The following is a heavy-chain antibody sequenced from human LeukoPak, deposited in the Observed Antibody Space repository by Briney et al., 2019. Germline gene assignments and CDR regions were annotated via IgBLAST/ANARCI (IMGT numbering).Heavy chain of an antibody. CDR2: IIHIFSTE. Sequence: SVKLSCTASGGTFSGYAISWVRQAPGQGLEWMGEIIHIFSTENYAQKFQGRVTITTDEPTSTAYKDRNSLRSDYTALYYCPREGLYSRSWTARGEYLQHWGQGTLVTVSS. D-gene: IGHD6-13*01. J-gene: IGHJ1*01. CDR3: PREGLYSRSWTARGEYLQH. V-gene: IGHV1-69*05. CDR1: GGTFSGYA.